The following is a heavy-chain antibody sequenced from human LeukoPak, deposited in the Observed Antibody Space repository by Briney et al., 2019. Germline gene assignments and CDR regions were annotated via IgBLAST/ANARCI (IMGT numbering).Heavy chain of an antibody. J-gene: IGHJ4*02. CDR1: GFTFSTHW. Sequence: GGSLRLSCAASGFTFSTHWMHWVRQAPGKGLVWVSRINSDGSSTSYADSVKGRFTISRDNAKNTLYLQMNSLRAEDTAVYYCARDRSTRYGFDYWGQGTLVTVSS. CDR2: INSDGSST. V-gene: IGHV3-74*01. CDR3: ARDRSTRYGFDY. D-gene: IGHD4-17*01.